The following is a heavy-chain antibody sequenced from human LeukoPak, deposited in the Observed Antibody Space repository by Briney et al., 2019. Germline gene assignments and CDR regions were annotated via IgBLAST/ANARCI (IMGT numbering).Heavy chain of an antibody. CDR1: GFTFSTYG. CDR3: AKELPEGYCSGGSCYSGDY. Sequence: PGRSLRLSCAASGFTFSTYGMHWVRQAPGKGLEWVAVIWYDGSNIYYADSVKGRFTISRDNSKNTLYLQMNSLRAEDTAVYYCAKELPEGYCSGGSCYSGDYWGQGTLVTVSS. V-gene: IGHV3-33*03. D-gene: IGHD2-15*01. CDR2: IWYDGSNI. J-gene: IGHJ4*02.